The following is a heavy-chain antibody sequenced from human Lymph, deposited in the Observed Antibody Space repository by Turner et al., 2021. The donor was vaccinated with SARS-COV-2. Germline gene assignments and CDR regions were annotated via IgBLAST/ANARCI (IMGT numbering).Heavy chain of an antibody. V-gene: IGHV3-23*01. CDR2: ISGSGAST. Sequence: EVQLLESGGGLVQPGGSLRLSCAASGFTFSSSTMSWVRQAPGKGLEWVSAISGSGASTYYADSVKGRFTISRDNSKNTLYLQMNSLRVEDTAVYYCAKDGYDGIYCGGGSCYSGWFDPWGQGTLVTVSS. CDR1: GFTFSSST. J-gene: IGHJ5*02. D-gene: IGHD2-15*01. CDR3: AKDGYDGIYCGGGSCYSGWFDP.